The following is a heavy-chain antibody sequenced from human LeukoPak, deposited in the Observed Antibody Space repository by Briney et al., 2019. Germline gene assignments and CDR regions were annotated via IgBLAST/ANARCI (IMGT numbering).Heavy chain of an antibody. CDR2: INAGNGNT. J-gene: IGHJ3*02. D-gene: IGHD6-13*01. CDR1: GYTFTSYA. V-gene: IGHV1-3*01. CDR3: ARADDVVWGIAAAGAFDI. Sequence: XSVKVSCKASGYTFTSYAMHWVRQAPGQRLEWMGWINAGNGNTKYSQKFQGRVTITRDTSASTAYMELSSLRSEDTAVYYCARADDVVWGIAAAGAFDIWGQGTMVTVSS.